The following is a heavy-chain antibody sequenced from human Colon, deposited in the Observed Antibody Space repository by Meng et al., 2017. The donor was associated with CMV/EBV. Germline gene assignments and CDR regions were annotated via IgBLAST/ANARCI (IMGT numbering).Heavy chain of an antibody. CDR2: IKPDGSEE. V-gene: IGHV3-7*01. J-gene: IGHJ4*02. Sequence: GGSLRLSWAASGFTFSNYWMSWVRQAPGKGLEWVANIKPDGSEEYYVDSVEGRFTISRDNAKNSQYLQMNSLRAEDTAVYYCTSTGVAGAGEHWGQGTLVTVSS. D-gene: IGHD6-13*01. CDR3: TSTGVAGAGEH. CDR1: GFTFSNYW.